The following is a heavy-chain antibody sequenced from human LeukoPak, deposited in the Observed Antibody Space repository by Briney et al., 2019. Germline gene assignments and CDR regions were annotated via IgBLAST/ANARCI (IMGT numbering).Heavy chain of an antibody. J-gene: IGHJ4*02. CDR1: GYIFSGYY. D-gene: IGHD2-8*01. Sequence: GASVKVSCKASGYIFSGYYMHWVRQAPGQGLEWMGWNNPNGGGTNSAQKFQGRVTMTRDTSINTVYMELNSLRSDDTAVYYCARDLGDGNGMGNYYFDYWGQGTLVTVSS. V-gene: IGHV1-2*02. CDR3: ARDLGDGNGMGNYYFDY. CDR2: NNPNGGGT.